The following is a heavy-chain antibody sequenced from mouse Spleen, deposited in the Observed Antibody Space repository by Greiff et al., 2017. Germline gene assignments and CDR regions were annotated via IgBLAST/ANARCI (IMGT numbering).Heavy chain of an antibody. CDR1: GYTFTSYW. V-gene: IGHV1-61*01. Sequence: QVHVKQSGAELVRPGSSVKLSCKASGYTFTSYWMDWVKQRPGQGLEWIGNIYPSDSETHYNQKFKDKATLTVDKSSSTAYMQLSSLTSEDSAVYYCARAPNWDNYWGQGTTLTVSS. J-gene: IGHJ2*01. CDR2: IYPSDSET. CDR3: ARAPNWDNY. D-gene: IGHD4-1*01.